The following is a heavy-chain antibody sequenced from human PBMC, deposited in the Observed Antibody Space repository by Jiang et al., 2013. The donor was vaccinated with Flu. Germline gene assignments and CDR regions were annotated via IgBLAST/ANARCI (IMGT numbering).Heavy chain of an antibody. J-gene: IGHJ4*02. CDR2: IYPGDSDT. CDR1: GYSFTSYW. V-gene: IGHV5-51*01. D-gene: IGHD2-15*01. CDR3: ARHLKGYCGGGSCYSSDY. Sequence: GAEVKKPGESLRISCKGSGYSFTSYWIGWVRQIPGKGLEWMGIIYPGDSDTRYSPSFQGQVIISADKSISTAYLQWSSLKASDTAMYYCARHLKGYCGGGSCYSSDYWGQGTLVTVSS.